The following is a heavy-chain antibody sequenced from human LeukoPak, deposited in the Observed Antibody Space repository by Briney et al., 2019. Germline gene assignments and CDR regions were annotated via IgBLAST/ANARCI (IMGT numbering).Heavy chain of an antibody. CDR1: GGSINTFY. V-gene: IGHV4-59*01. Sequence: PSETLSLTCTVSGGSINTFYWSWIRQPPGKGLEWIGNIYYSGSTIYNPSLKSRVTISVDTSKNQFSLKLSSVTAADTAVYYCARDHLPYYAFDIWGQGTMVTVSS. D-gene: IGHD1-26*01. J-gene: IGHJ3*02. CDR3: ARDHLPYYAFDI. CDR2: IYYSGST.